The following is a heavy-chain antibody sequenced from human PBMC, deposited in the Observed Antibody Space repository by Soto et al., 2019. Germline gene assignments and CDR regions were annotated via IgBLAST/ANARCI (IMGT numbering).Heavy chain of an antibody. CDR2: IYPGDSDT. J-gene: IGHJ5*02. Sequence: GESLKISCEGSGYSFTSYWIGWVRQMPGKGLEWMGIIYPGDSDTRYSPSFQGQVTISADKSISTAYLQWSSLKASDTAMYYCARHISEGQQLGGRFDPWGQGTLVTV. V-gene: IGHV5-51*01. D-gene: IGHD6-13*01. CDR3: ARHISEGQQLGGRFDP. CDR1: GYSFTSYW.